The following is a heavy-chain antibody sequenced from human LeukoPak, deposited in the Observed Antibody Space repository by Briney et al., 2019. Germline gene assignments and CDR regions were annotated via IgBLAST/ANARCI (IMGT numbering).Heavy chain of an antibody. CDR2: FIPIFGTA. V-gene: IGHV1-69*05. CDR1: GGTFSSYA. CDR3: ARDCSGGSCYFSLDY. J-gene: IGHJ4*02. Sequence: AASVKVSCKASGGTFSSYAISWVRQAPEQGLEWMGRFIPIFGTANYAQKFQGRVTITTDESTSTAYMELSSLRSEDTAVYYCARDCSGGSCYFSLDYWGQGTLVTVSS. D-gene: IGHD2-15*01.